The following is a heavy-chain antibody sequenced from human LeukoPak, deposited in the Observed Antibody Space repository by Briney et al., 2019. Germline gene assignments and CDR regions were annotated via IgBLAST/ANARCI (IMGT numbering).Heavy chain of an antibody. V-gene: IGHV3-23*01. CDR2: ISGSGGST. CDR3: AKNRLLWFGEFDY. CDR1: GFTFSSYA. D-gene: IGHD3-10*01. J-gene: IGHJ4*02. Sequence: GGSLRLSCAASGFTFSSYAMSWVRQAPGKGLEWVSAISGSGGSTYYADSVKGRFTISRDNSKNTVYLQMNSLRAEDTAIYYCAKNRLLWFGEFDYWGQGTLLTVSS.